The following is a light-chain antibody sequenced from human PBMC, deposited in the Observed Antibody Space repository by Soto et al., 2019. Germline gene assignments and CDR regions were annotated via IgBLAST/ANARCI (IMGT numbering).Light chain of an antibody. Sequence: IELNQPPGTQSLTPGERATLSCRASQSVSSSYLAWYQQKPGQAPRLIIYGASRRATGIPDMFSGSGAGTEFTRTISRLEPEDVAVDYCQQYDSSPITFGQGTRLEIK. CDR3: QQYDSSPIT. V-gene: IGKV3-20*01. CDR1: QSVSSSY. CDR2: GAS. J-gene: IGKJ5*01.